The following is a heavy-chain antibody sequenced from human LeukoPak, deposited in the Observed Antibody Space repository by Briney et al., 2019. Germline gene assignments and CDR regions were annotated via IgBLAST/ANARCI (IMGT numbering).Heavy chain of an antibody. CDR1: GGSFSGYY. CDR2: IYYSGTT. D-gene: IGHD6-13*01. V-gene: IGHV4-59*01. CDR3: ARGVYIAAAQYGY. J-gene: IGHJ4*02. Sequence: SETLSLTCAVYGGSFSGYYWSWVRQPPGKGLEWIGYIYYSGTTNYNPSLKSRVTISVDTSKNQFSLKLSSVTAADTAVYYCARGVYIAAAQYGYWGQGTLVSVSS.